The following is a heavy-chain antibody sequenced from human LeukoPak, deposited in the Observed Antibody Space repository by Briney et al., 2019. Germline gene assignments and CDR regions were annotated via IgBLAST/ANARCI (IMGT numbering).Heavy chain of an antibody. Sequence: ASVKVSCKASGYTFTGYYIHWVRQAPGQGLEWMGWINPNSGGTNYAQKFQGRVTMTRDTSISTAYMELSRLRSDDTAVYYCARIPMTTVTTGTPFDYWGQGTLVTVSS. J-gene: IGHJ4*02. D-gene: IGHD4-17*01. V-gene: IGHV1-2*02. CDR2: INPNSGGT. CDR3: ARIPMTTVTTGTPFDY. CDR1: GYTFTGYY.